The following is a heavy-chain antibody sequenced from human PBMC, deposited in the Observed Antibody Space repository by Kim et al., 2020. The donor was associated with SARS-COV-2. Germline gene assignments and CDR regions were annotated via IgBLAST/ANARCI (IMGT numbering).Heavy chain of an antibody. D-gene: IGHD3-22*01. CDR3: AKDYYYDSSGQPGDAFDI. Sequence: KGRLTIARDKAKNSLYLQMNSLRAEDTALYYCAKDYYYDSSGQPGDAFDIWGQGTMVTVSS. V-gene: IGHV3-9*01. J-gene: IGHJ3*02.